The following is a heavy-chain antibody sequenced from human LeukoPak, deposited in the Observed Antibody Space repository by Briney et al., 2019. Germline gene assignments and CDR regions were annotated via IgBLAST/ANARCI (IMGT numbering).Heavy chain of an antibody. CDR3: ARVGEGWFGESILFFDY. J-gene: IGHJ4*02. CDR2: ISGSGGST. D-gene: IGHD3-10*01. CDR1: GFTFSSYA. Sequence: PGGSLRLSCAASGFTFSSYAMSWVRQAPGKGLEWVSAISGSGGSTYYADSVKGRFTISRDNSKNTLYLQMNSLRAEDTAVYYCARVGEGWFGESILFFDYWGQGTLVTVSS. V-gene: IGHV3-23*01.